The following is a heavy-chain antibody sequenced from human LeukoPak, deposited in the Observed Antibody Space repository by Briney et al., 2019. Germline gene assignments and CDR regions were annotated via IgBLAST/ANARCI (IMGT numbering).Heavy chain of an antibody. V-gene: IGHV3-13*01. Sequence: PGGSLRLSCAASGFTFSSFDMHWVRQPTGQCLEWVSTIGTASDTYYPGSVEGRFTFSRDNAKNSLYLQMNSLTAGDTAVYYCARGPPRGKYYYMDVWGKGTTVTVSS. D-gene: IGHD1-1*01. J-gene: IGHJ6*03. CDR1: GFTFSSFD. CDR2: IGTASDT. CDR3: ARGPPRGKYYYMDV.